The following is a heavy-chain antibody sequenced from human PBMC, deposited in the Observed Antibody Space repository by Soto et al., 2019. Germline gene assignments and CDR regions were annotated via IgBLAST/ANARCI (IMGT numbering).Heavy chain of an antibody. Sequence: SETLSLTCAVYGGSFSGYYWSWIRQPPGKGLEWIGEINHSGSTNYNPSLKSRVTISVDTSKNQFSLKLSSVTAADTAVYYCARGGPLFYGSGSYYMDVWGKGTTVTVSS. CDR2: INHSGST. CDR1: GGSFSGYY. J-gene: IGHJ6*03. D-gene: IGHD3-10*01. CDR3: ARGGPLFYGSGSYYMDV. V-gene: IGHV4-34*01.